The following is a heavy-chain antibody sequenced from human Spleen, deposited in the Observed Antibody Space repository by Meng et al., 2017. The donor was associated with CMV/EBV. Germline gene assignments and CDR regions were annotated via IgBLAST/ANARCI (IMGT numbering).Heavy chain of an antibody. D-gene: IGHD2-8*01. CDR3: ARGGNGVCPTH. V-gene: IGHV4-39*07. CDR1: GGSISSSSYY. CDR2: IYYSGST. Sequence: QLQLQESGPGLVKPSGTLSLTCTVSGGSISSSSYYWGWIRQPPGKGLEWIGSIYYSGSTYYNPSLKSRVTISVDTSKNQFSLKLSSVTAADTAVYYCARGGNGVCPTHWGQGTLVTVSS. J-gene: IGHJ4*02.